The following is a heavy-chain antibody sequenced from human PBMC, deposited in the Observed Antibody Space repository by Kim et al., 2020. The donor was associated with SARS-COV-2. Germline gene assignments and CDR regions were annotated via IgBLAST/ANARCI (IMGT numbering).Heavy chain of an antibody. CDR3: ARHLRDGDNWGAFDI. D-gene: IGHD1-1*01. V-gene: IGHV4-59*08. Sequence: PSRKSRVTISVDTSKNQFSLKLSSVTAADTAVYYCARHLRDGDNWGAFDIWGQGTMVTVSS. J-gene: IGHJ3*02.